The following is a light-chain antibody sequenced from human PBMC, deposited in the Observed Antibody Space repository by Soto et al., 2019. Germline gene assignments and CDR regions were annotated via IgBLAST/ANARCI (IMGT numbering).Light chain of an antibody. V-gene: IGKV3-20*01. CDR1: QSVSSSY. J-gene: IGKJ3*01. CDR2: GAS. Sequence: EIVLTQSPGTLSLSPGERATLSCRPSQSVSSSYLAWYQQKPGQAPRLLIYGASSRATGIPDRFSGSGSGTDFTLTISRLEPEDFAVYYCQQYGSSPPETFGPGTKVDIK. CDR3: QQYGSSPPET.